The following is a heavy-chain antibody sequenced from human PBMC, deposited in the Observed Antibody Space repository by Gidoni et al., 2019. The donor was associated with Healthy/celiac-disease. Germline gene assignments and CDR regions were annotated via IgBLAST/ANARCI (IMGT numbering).Heavy chain of an antibody. D-gene: IGHD3-9*01. CDR3: ARSPYDILTGPGSLDY. CDR1: GYSISSSNC. V-gene: IGHV4-28*01. J-gene: IGHJ4*02. Sequence: QVQLQESGPGLVKPSDTLSLTCAVSGYSISSSNCWGWIRQPPGKGLEWIGYIYYSGSTYYNPSLKSRVTMSVDTSKNQFSLKLSSVTAVDTAVYYCARSPYDILTGPGSLDYWGQGTLVTVSS. CDR2: IYYSGST.